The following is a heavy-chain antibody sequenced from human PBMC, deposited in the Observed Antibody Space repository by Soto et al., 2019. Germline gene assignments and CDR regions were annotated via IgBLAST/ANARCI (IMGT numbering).Heavy chain of an antibody. V-gene: IGHV3-30-3*01. CDR3: ATTNPPYDFWSGPPRGDYYYGMDV. D-gene: IGHD3-3*01. CDR1: GFTFSSYA. CDR2: ISYDGSNK. J-gene: IGHJ6*02. Sequence: GGSLRLSCAASGFTFSSYAMHWVRQAPGKGLEWVAVISYDGSNKYYADSVKGRFTISRDNSKNTLYLQMNSLRAEDTAVYYCATTNPPYDFWSGPPRGDYYYGMDVWGQGTTVTVSS.